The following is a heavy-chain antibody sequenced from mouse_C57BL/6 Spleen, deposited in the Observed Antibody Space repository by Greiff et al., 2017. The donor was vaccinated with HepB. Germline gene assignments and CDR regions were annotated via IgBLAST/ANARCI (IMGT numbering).Heavy chain of an antibody. CDR3: ARGYYYGSRAFAY. Sequence: VQLQQSGPELVKPGASVKISCKASGYTFTDYYMNWVKQSHGKSLEWIGDINPNNGGTSYNQKFKGKATLTVDKSSSTAYMELRSLTSEDSAVYYCARGYYYGSRAFAYWGQGTLVTVSA. D-gene: IGHD1-1*01. CDR1: GYTFTDYY. CDR2: INPNNGGT. J-gene: IGHJ3*01. V-gene: IGHV1-26*01.